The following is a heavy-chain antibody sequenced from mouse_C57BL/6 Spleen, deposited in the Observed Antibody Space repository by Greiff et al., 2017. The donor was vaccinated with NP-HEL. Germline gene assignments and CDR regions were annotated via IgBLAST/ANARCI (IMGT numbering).Heavy chain of an antibody. CDR3: ARSTMITTRYFDV. Sequence: QVQLQQPGAELVRPGSSVKLSCKASGYTFTSYWMDWVKQRPGQGLEWIGNIYPSDSETHYNQKFKDKATLTVDKSSSTAYMQLSSLTSEDSAVYYCARSTMITTRYFDVWGTGTTVTVSS. CDR2: IYPSDSET. D-gene: IGHD2-4*01. J-gene: IGHJ1*03. CDR1: GYTFTSYW. V-gene: IGHV1-61*01.